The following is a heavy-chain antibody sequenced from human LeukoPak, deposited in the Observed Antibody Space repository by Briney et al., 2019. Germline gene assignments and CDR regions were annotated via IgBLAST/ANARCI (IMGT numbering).Heavy chain of an antibody. CDR2: MKPNSGNT. V-gene: IGHV1-8*01. CDR1: GYTFTNYD. Sequence: ASVKVSCKASGYTFTNYDINWVRQATGQGLEWMGYMKPNSGNTGYAQKFQGRVAMTRDTSISTAYMEQSSLTSEDTAVYYCATELRWKDHWGQGTLVTVSS. CDR3: ATELRWKDH. D-gene: IGHD4-23*01. J-gene: IGHJ4*02.